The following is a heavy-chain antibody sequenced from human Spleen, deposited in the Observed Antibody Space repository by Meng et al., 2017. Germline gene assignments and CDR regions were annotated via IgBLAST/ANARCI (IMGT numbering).Heavy chain of an antibody. D-gene: IGHD3-22*01. J-gene: IGHJ4*02. CDR2: IYYSGST. CDR1: GGSISSSSYY. Sequence: SETLSLTCTVSGGSISSSSYYWGWIRQPPGKGLEWIGGIYYSGSTYYNPSLKSRVTISVDTSKNQFSLKLSSVTAADTAVYYCARGLRYYYDSSGPYYFDYWGQGTLVTVSS. CDR3: ARGLRYYYDSSGPYYFDY. V-gene: IGHV4-39*07.